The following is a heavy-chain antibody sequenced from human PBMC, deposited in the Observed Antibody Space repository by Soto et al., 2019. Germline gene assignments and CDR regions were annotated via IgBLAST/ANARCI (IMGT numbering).Heavy chain of an antibody. Sequence: ASVKVSCKXSGYTFTSYAMHWVRQAPGQRLEWMGWINAGNGNTKYSQKFQGRVTITRDTSASTAYMELSSLRSEDTAVYYCAADGNGAAFDIWGQGTMVTVSS. J-gene: IGHJ3*02. CDR3: AADGNGAAFDI. D-gene: IGHD2-15*01. CDR1: GYTFTSYA. CDR2: INAGNGNT. V-gene: IGHV1-3*01.